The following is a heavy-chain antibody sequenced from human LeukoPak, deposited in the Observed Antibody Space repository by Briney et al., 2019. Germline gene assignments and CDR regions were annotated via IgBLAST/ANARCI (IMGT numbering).Heavy chain of an antibody. CDR2: IYYSGST. CDR1: GGSISSSSYY. Sequence: SETLSLTCTVSGGSISSSSYYWGWIRQPPGTGLEWIGSIYYSGSTYYNPSLKSRVTISVDTSKNQFSLKLSSVTAADTAVYYCARDIDCSGGSCYRDWGQGTLVTVSS. V-gene: IGHV4-39*07. CDR3: ARDIDCSGGSCYRD. D-gene: IGHD2-15*01. J-gene: IGHJ4*02.